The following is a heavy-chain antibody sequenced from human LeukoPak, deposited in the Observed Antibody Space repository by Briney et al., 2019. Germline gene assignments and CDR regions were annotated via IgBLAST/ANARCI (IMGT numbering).Heavy chain of an antibody. D-gene: IGHD5-18*01. CDR2: IYYNGST. Sequence: SETLSLTCTVSGGSISSYYWSWIRQPPGKGLEWIGYIYYNGSTNYNPSLKSRVTISVDTSKNQFSLKLSSVTAADTAVYYCARQTGYGDIWGQGTMVTVSS. V-gene: IGHV4-59*08. J-gene: IGHJ3*02. CDR1: GGSISSYY. CDR3: ARQTGYGDI.